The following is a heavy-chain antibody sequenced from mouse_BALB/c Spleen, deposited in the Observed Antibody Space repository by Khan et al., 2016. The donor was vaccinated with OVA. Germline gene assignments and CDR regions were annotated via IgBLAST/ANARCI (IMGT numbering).Heavy chain of an antibody. CDR2: VFPGNGDT. D-gene: IGHD1-3*01. CDR3: AGGGYACITD. V-gene: IGHV1-5*01. J-gene: IGHJ3*01. Sequence: VQLQQPGAVLARPGASVKMSCKASGYSFTSYLIHWVKQRPGQGLEWIGDVFPGNGDTTYNQRFKDKAKLTADTSASTAYMHLSSLTNEDSAVYDYAGGGYACITDWGQGTMVTVSA. CDR1: GYSFTSYL.